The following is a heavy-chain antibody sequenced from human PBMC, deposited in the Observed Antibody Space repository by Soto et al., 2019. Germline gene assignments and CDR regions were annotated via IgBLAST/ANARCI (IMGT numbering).Heavy chain of an antibody. Sequence: EVQLLESGGGLVQPGMSLRLSCAASGFTFSSYAMGWVRQAPGTGLDGVSVIDGSGGDTSFADSVKGRFTISRDNSKNTLYLHMHSLRAEDTARYYCVKETVAAAYVETSPFDFWGQGTLVTVSS. J-gene: IGHJ4*02. CDR2: IDGSGGDT. CDR1: GFTFSSYA. V-gene: IGHV3-23*01. CDR3: VKETVAAAYVETSPFDF. D-gene: IGHD2-15*01.